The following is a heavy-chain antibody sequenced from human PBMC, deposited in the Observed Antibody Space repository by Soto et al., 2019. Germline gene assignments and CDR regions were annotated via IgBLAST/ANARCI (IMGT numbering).Heavy chain of an antibody. CDR2: ISAYNDNT. V-gene: IGHV1-18*01. Sequence: GASVKVSSKASGYTFASYGISWVRQAPGQGLEWMGWISAYNDNTNYAQKLQGRVTMTTDTSTSTAYMELRSLRSDDTAVYYCARDSGAYIVVVPAAIDWFDPRGQGTLVTVSS. D-gene: IGHD2-2*01. J-gene: IGHJ5*02. CDR3: ARDSGAYIVVVPAAIDWFDP. CDR1: GYTFASYG.